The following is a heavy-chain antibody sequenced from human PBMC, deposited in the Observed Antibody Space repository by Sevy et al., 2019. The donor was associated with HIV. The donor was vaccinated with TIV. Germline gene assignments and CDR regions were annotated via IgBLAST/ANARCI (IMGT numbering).Heavy chain of an antibody. CDR3: AREDMATTRGPFDY. V-gene: IGHV3-11*01. Sequence: GGSLRLSCAASGFTFSDYYMTWIRQAPGKGLEWVSYISSSGSTIYYADSVKGRFTISRDNAKNSLYLQMNSLRAEDTAVYYCAREDMATTRGPFDYWGQGTTVTVSS. J-gene: IGHJ4*02. CDR1: GFTFSDYY. D-gene: IGHD5-12*01. CDR2: ISSSGSTI.